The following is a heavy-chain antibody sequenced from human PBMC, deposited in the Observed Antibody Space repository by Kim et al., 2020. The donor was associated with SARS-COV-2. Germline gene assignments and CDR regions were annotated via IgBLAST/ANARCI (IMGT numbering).Heavy chain of an antibody. D-gene: IGHD3-9*01. CDR3: ARTGDILTDDL. CDR2: TRNKANSYTT. Sequence: GGSLRLSCAASGFTFSDHYMDWVRQAPGKGLEWVGRTRNKANSYTTEYAASVKGRFTISRDDSKNSLYLQMNSLKTEDTAVYYCARTGDILTDDLWGRGTLVTVSS. J-gene: IGHJ2*01. V-gene: IGHV3-72*01. CDR1: GFTFSDHY.